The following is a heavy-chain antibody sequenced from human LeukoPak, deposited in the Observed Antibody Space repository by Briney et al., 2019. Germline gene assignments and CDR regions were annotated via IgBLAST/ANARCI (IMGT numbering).Heavy chain of an antibody. CDR1: GFTFSSYT. CDR3: ARDAYDFWSSYYSTYYFDY. J-gene: IGHJ4*02. D-gene: IGHD3-3*01. Sequence: GGSLRLSCAASGFTFSSYTMHWARQAPGKGLEWVAVISYDGSNKYYADSVKGRFTISRDNSKNTLYLQMNSLRVEDTAVYYCARDAYDFWSSYYSTYYFDYWGQGTLVTVSS. CDR2: ISYDGSNK. V-gene: IGHV3-30-3*01.